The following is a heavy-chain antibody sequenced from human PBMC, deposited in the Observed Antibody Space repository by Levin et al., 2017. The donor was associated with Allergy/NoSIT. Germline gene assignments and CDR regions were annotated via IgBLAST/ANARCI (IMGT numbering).Heavy chain of an antibody. V-gene: IGHV1-69*02. D-gene: IGHD2-15*01. J-gene: IGHJ6*02. CDR2: IIPILGIA. CDR3: ARDGGDIVEGYYYYYGMDV. CDR1: GGTFSSYT. Sequence: AASVKVSCKASGGTFSSYTISWVRQAPGQGLEWMGRIIPILGIANYAQKFQGRVTITADKSTSTAYMELSSLRSEDTAVYYCARDGGDIVEGYYYYYGMDVWGQGTTVTVSS.